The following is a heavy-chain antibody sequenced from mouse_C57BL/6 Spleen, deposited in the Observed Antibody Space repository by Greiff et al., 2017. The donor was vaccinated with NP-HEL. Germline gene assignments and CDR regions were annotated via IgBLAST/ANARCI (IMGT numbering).Heavy chain of an antibody. Sequence: VQLVESGPELVKPGASVKISCKASGYAFSSSWMNWVKQRPGKGLEWIGRIYPGDGDTNYNGKFKGKATLTADKSSSTAYMQLSSLTSEDSAVYFCARGELLLRFSLYAMDYWGQGTSVTVSS. CDR3: ARGELLLRFSLYAMDY. J-gene: IGHJ4*01. D-gene: IGHD1-1*01. CDR2: IYPGDGDT. CDR1: GYAFSSSW. V-gene: IGHV1-82*01.